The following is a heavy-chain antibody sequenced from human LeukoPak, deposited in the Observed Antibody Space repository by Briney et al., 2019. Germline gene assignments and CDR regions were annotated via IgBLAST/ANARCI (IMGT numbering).Heavy chain of an antibody. V-gene: IGHV4-34*01. D-gene: IGHD3-10*01. CDR3: AKVTWYGSGSYYDGGYNWVQP. CDR2: INHSGST. CDR1: GGSFSGYY. J-gene: IGHJ5*02. Sequence: SETLSLTCAVYGGSFSGYYWSWIRQPPGKGLEWIGEINHSGSTNYNPSLKSRVTISVDTSKNQFSLKLSSVTAADTAVYYFAKVTWYGSGSYYDGGYNWVQPWGPGTPVTVSP.